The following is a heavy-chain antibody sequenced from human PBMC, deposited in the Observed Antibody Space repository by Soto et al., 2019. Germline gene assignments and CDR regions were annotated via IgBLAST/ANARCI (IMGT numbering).Heavy chain of an antibody. CDR1: GYTFTSYD. V-gene: IGHV1-8*01. CDR3: ARGRILYRMFGVVTPSRWFDP. D-gene: IGHD3-3*01. CDR2: MNPNSGNT. J-gene: IGHJ5*02. Sequence: QVQLVQSGAEVKKPGASVKVSCKASGYTFTSYDINWVRQATGQGLEWMGWMNPNSGNTGYAQKFQGRVTMTRNTSISTAYMERSSLRSEDTAVYYCARGRILYRMFGVVTPSRWFDPWGQGTLVTVSS.